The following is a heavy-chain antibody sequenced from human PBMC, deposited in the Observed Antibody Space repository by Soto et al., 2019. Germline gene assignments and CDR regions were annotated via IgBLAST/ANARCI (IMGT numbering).Heavy chain of an antibody. CDR2: ISENGDRQ. CDR3: ARRLAPSVSALGY. J-gene: IGHJ4*02. V-gene: IGHV3-30-3*01. CDR1: GVSIRSSS. D-gene: IGHD1-26*01. Sequence: AGSLRLACAVSGVSIRSSSVHWVRQEPGKGLEWVAVISENGDRQYSTDSVRGRFLVSRDTFNNTIYLQMNSLRPEDTGEYFCARRLAPSVSALGYWGQGALVTVSS.